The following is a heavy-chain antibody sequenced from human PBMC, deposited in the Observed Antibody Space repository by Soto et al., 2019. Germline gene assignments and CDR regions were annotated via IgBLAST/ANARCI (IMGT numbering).Heavy chain of an antibody. Sequence: EVQLVESGGGLVQPGRSLSLSCAASGFNFDDYAMHWVRQPPGKGLEWVAGISWNGESVSYADSVKGRFTISRDNAKNSLSLHMASLRAEVTAFYYCVKDTYLLVGATHFDFWGQGALVTVSS. J-gene: IGHJ4*02. CDR2: ISWNGESV. V-gene: IGHV3-9*01. CDR1: GFNFDDYA. D-gene: IGHD1-26*01. CDR3: VKDTYLLVGATHFDF.